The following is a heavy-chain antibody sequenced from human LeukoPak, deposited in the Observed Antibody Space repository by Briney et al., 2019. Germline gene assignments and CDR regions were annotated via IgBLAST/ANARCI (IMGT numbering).Heavy chain of an antibody. CDR1: GFTFSSYS. CDR3: AKDLSSGWYRKNWFDP. D-gene: IGHD6-19*01. Sequence: PGGSLRLSCAASGFTFSSYSMNWVRQAPGKGLEWVSGISWNSGSIGYADSVKGRFTIPRDNAKNSLYLQMNSLRAEDTALYYCAKDLSSGWYRKNWFDPWGQGTLVTVSS. V-gene: IGHV3-9*01. J-gene: IGHJ5*02. CDR2: ISWNSGSI.